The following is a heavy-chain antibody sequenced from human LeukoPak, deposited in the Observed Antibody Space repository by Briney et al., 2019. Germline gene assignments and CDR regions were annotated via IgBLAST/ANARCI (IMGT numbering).Heavy chain of an antibody. D-gene: IGHD6-6*01. CDR3: ARETLSSSDAFDI. Sequence: SETLSLTCTVSGGSISSGSYYWSWIRQPAGKGLEWIGRIYTSGSTNYNPSLKSRVTISVDTSKNQFSLKLSSVTAADTAVYYCARETLSSSDAFDIWGQGTMVTVSS. CDR2: IYTSGST. CDR1: GGSISSGSYY. J-gene: IGHJ3*02. V-gene: IGHV4-61*02.